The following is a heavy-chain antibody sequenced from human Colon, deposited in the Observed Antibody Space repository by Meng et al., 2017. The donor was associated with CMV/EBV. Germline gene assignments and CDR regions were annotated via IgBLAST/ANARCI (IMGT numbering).Heavy chain of an antibody. V-gene: IGHV4-34*01. Sequence: SETLSLTCAVSGGYLSGYYWSWIRQPPGKGLEWIGEINQSGSTNYNPSLKSRVAISLGTSGNEFSLKVKSVTAADTAVYYCASGRSIVGATYIDYWGQGTLVTVSS. CDR1: GGYLSGYY. CDR3: ASGRSIVGATYIDY. CDR2: INQSGST. D-gene: IGHD1-26*01. J-gene: IGHJ4*02.